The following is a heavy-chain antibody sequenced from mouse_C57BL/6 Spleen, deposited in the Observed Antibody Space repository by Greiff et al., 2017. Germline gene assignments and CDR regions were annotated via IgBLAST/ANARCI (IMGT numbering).Heavy chain of an antibody. CDR3: ARQGFAY. CDR2: ISGGGGNT. Sequence: EVKVEESGGGLVKPGGSLKLSCAASGFTFSSYTMSWVRQTPEKRLEWVATISGGGGNTYYPDSVKGRFTISRDNAKNTLYLQMSRLRSEDTALYYCARQGFAYWGQGTLVTVSA. CDR1: GFTFSSYT. V-gene: IGHV5-9*01. J-gene: IGHJ3*01.